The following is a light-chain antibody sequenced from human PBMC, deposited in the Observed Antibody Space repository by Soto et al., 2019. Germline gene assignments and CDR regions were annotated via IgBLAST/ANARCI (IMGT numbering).Light chain of an antibody. CDR2: DAS. V-gene: IGKV1-5*01. Sequence: DIQMTQSPSSLSASVGDRVTITCRASQSISSYLNWYQQKPGKAPRPLIYDASSLESWVPSRFSGSGSGTEFTLTISSLQSEDFATYYCQQYKSFWTFGQGTKV. CDR3: QQYKSFWT. CDR1: QSISSY. J-gene: IGKJ1*01.